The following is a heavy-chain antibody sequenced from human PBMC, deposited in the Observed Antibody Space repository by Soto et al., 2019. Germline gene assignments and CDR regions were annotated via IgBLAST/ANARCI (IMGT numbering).Heavy chain of an antibody. J-gene: IGHJ4*02. CDR1: GFTFSSYS. CDR3: ARAPVAGTRGRDY. CDR2: ISSSSSYI. D-gene: IGHD6-19*01. Sequence: EVQLVESGGGLVKPGGSLRLSCAASGFTFSSYSMNWVRQAPGKGLEWVSSISSSSSYIYYADSVKGRFTISRDNAKNSLYLQMNSLRAEDTAVYYCARAPVAGTRGRDYWGQGTLVTVSS. V-gene: IGHV3-21*01.